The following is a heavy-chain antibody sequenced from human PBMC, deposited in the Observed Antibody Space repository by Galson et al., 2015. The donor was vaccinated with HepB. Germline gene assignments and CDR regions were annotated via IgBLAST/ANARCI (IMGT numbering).Heavy chain of an antibody. V-gene: IGHV1-18*04. CDR3: ARVFAGTTGCFDR. Sequence: SVKVSCKASGYNFTSNGISWVRQAPGQGLEWMGWISTYNGQTKSAQKVQGRVTMTADTSTSTVYMELRSLRPDDTAVYYCARVFAGTTGCFDRWGQGTPVTVSS. CDR1: GYNFTSNG. CDR2: ISTYNGQT. D-gene: IGHD1-7*01. J-gene: IGHJ4*02.